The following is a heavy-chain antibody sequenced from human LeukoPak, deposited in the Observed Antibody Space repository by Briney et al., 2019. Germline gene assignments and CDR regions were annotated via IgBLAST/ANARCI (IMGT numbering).Heavy chain of an antibody. CDR2: IYYSGSP. V-gene: IGHV4-30-4*01. Sequence: TLSLTCTVAGGSISSGDYGWGWIREPGGKGLEWIGEIYYSGSPYYTPSLNSRVTLSLDTSKNPFSLKLSSVTAADTAVYYCARAPGDRYTFLLVFDYWGRGTLVTVSS. CDR3: ARAPGDRYTFLLVFDY. J-gene: IGHJ4*02. D-gene: IGHD5-24*01. CDR1: GGSISSGDYG.